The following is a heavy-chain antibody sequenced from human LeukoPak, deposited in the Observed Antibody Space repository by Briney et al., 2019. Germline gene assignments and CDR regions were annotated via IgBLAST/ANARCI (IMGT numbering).Heavy chain of an antibody. Sequence: SETLSLTCTVSGGSISSYCLNWIRQPPGKGLEWIGYLYDSGSTNYNRALKSRVTISRDTSKNQISLKLSSVTAADTAVYYCARGNYGDHDDSFDIWGQGTRVTVSS. V-gene: IGHV4-59*01. CDR2: LYDSGST. J-gene: IGHJ3*02. CDR3: ARGNYGDHDDSFDI. CDR1: GGSISSYC. D-gene: IGHD4-17*01.